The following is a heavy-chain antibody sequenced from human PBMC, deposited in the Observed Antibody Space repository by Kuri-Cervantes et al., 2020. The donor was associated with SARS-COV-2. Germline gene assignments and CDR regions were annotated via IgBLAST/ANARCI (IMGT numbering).Heavy chain of an antibody. Sequence: ASVKVSCKASGYTFTSYDISWVRQATGQGLEWMGWMNPNSGNTGYAQKFQGRVTITRNTSISTAYMELSSLRSEDTAVYYCARDRVSGLYYFDSWGQGTLVTVSS. V-gene: IGHV1-8*03. CDR2: MNPNSGNT. CDR1: GYTFTSYD. CDR3: ARDRVSGLYYFDS. D-gene: IGHD3/OR15-3a*01. J-gene: IGHJ4*02.